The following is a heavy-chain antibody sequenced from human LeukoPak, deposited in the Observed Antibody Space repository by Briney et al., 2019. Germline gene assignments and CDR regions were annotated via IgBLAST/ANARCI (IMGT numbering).Heavy chain of an antibody. Sequence: SETLSLTCTVSGGSISSSGYYWGWIRQPPGKGLEWIGSIYYSGSTYYNPSLKSRVTISVDTSKNQFSLKLSSVTAADTAVYYCARGGQWLVLYFDYWGQGTLVTVSS. CDR3: ARGGQWLVLYFDY. V-gene: IGHV4-39*07. D-gene: IGHD6-19*01. CDR2: IYYSGST. CDR1: GGSISSSGYY. J-gene: IGHJ4*02.